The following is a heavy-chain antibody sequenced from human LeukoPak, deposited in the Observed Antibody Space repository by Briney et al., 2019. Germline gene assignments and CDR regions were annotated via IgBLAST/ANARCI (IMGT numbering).Heavy chain of an antibody. CDR3: ASRGYCSSTSCYYFDY. V-gene: IGHV3-30-3*01. D-gene: IGHD2-2*01. J-gene: IGHJ4*02. CDR2: ISYDGSNK. CDR1: GFTFSSYA. Sequence: GGSLRLSCAASGFTFSSYAMHWVRQAPGKGLEWVAVISYDGSNKYYADSVKGRFTISRDNSKNTLDLQMNSLRAEDTAVYYCASRGYCSSTSCYYFDYWGQGTLVTVSS.